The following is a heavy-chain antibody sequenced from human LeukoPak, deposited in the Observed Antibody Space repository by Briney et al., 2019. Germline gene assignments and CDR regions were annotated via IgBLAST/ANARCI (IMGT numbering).Heavy chain of an antibody. Sequence: GASVKVSCKASGYTFSGYYMHWVRQAPGQGLEWMGWIKPNSGDTKYAQKFQGRVTMTRDTSINTAYMELSSLRSDDTAMYYCARDRAAVAGQYFFAYWGQGALVTVSS. CDR2: IKPNSGDT. V-gene: IGHV1-2*02. CDR3: ARDRAAVAGQYFFAY. J-gene: IGHJ4*02. D-gene: IGHD6-19*01. CDR1: GYTFSGYY.